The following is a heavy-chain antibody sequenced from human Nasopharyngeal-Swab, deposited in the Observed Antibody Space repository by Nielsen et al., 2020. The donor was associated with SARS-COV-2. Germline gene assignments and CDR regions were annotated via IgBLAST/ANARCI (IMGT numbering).Heavy chain of an antibody. Sequence: GESLKISCAASGFTFSSYAMHWVRQAPGKGLEWVAVISYDGSNKYYADSVKGRFTISRDNSKNTLYLQMNSLRAEDTAAYYCARGGWEGIAAADTRVYWGQGTLVTVSS. V-gene: IGHV3-30*04. CDR3: ARGGWEGIAAADTRVY. CDR1: GFTFSSYA. J-gene: IGHJ4*02. CDR2: ISYDGSNK. D-gene: IGHD6-13*01.